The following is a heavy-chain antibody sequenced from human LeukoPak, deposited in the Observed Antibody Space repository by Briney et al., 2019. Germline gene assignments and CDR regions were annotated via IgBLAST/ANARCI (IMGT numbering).Heavy chain of an antibody. Sequence: PSETLSLTCAVSGESISSSNWWSWVRQPPGRGLEWVGEIYHSGGTNYNPSLKSRVTISVDTSKNQFSLKLSSVTAADTAVYYCASEQAAAGTVDYWGQGTLVTVSS. J-gene: IGHJ4*02. CDR2: IYHSGGT. D-gene: IGHD6-13*01. CDR3: ASEQAAAGTVDY. CDR1: GESISSSNW. V-gene: IGHV4-4*02.